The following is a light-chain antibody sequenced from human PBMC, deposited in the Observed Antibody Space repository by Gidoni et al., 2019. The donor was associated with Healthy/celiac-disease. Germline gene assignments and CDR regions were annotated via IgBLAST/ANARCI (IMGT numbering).Light chain of an antibody. V-gene: IGKV1-39*01. J-gene: IGKJ4*01. Sequence: DSRLPNPPSSLSASVGDIATITCRASQRISSYLNWYQQKPGKAPKLLIYAASSLQSGVPSRFSGSGSGTDFTLTISSLQPEDFATYYCQQSYSTPLTFGGGTKVEIK. CDR2: AAS. CDR3: QQSYSTPLT. CDR1: QRISSY.